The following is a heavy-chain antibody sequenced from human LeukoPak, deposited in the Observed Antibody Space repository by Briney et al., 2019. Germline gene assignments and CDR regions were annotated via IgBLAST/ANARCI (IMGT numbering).Heavy chain of an antibody. CDR2: INSDGTNT. V-gene: IGHV3-74*01. Sequence: GGSLRLSCAASGFTFSSYGMSWVRQAPGKGLVWVSRINSDGTNTTYADSVKGRFTISRGNAKNTLYLQMNSLRAEDTAVYYCTRDYFGGGWFDSWGQGNLVTVSS. CDR1: GFTFSSYG. J-gene: IGHJ5*01. D-gene: IGHD2/OR15-2a*01. CDR3: TRDYFGGGWFDS.